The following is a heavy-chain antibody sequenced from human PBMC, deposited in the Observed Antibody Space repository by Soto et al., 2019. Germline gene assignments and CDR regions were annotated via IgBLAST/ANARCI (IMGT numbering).Heavy chain of an antibody. J-gene: IGHJ6*02. Sequence: GASVKVSCKASGGTFSGYAISWVRQAPGQGLEWMGGIIPIFGTANYAQKFQGRVTITADKSTSTAYMELSSLRSEDTAVYYCTRDSSSWTTHYYYGMDVWGQGTTVTV. V-gene: IGHV1-69*06. CDR1: GGTFSGYA. CDR2: IIPIFGTA. D-gene: IGHD6-13*01. CDR3: TRDSSSWTTHYYYGMDV.